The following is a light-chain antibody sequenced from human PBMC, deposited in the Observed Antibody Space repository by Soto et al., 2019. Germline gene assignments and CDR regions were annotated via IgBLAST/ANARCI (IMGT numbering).Light chain of an antibody. CDR2: GVS. Sequence: VLTQPASVSGSPGQSITISCTGTSSDVGNYNYVSWFQQRPDKAPKLMIYGVSSRPSGVSNRFSGSKSGNTASLTISGLQAEDEADYYCTSYTNSSTYVFGPGTKVTVL. V-gene: IGLV2-14*01. CDR1: SSDVGNYNY. J-gene: IGLJ1*01. CDR3: TSYTNSSTYV.